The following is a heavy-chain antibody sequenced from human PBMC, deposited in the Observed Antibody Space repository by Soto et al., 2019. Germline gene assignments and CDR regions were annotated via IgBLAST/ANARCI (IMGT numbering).Heavy chain of an antibody. CDR2: IYSDGTI. Sequence: PGGSLRLSYAASGFNVSSDFMNWVRPAPGKGLEWVSIIYSDGTIDYADSVKGRFTISRDNSKNTLYLQMNSLRVEDTAVYYCARGGAHSGFNYWGRGTLVTVSS. CDR1: GFNVSSDF. D-gene: IGHD3-10*01. V-gene: IGHV3-53*01. CDR3: ARGGAHSGFNY. J-gene: IGHJ4*02.